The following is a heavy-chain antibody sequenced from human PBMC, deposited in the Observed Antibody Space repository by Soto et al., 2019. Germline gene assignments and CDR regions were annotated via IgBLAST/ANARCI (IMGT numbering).Heavy chain of an antibody. Sequence: PSETLSLTCTVSGGSISSSSYYWGWIRQPPVKGLEWIGSIYYSGSTYYNPSLKSRVTISVDTSKNQFSLKLSSVTAADTAVYYCASEGIVVVPAANYFDYWGQGTLVTVSS. CDR3: ASEGIVVVPAANYFDY. CDR2: IYYSGST. J-gene: IGHJ4*02. V-gene: IGHV4-39*01. D-gene: IGHD2-2*01. CDR1: GGSISSSSYY.